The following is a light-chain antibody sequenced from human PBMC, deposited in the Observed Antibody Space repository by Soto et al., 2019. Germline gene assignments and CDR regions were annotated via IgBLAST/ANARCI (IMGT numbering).Light chain of an antibody. J-gene: IGLJ3*02. CDR1: SGHSSYA. Sequence: QLVLTQSPSASASLGASVKLTCTLSSGHSSYAIAWHQQQPEKGPRYLMNLNGDGSHTKGDGIPDRFSGSSSGAERYLTISSLQSEDEADYYCQTWATDIRVFGGGTKLTVL. CDR3: QTWATDIRV. CDR2: LNGDGSH. V-gene: IGLV4-69*01.